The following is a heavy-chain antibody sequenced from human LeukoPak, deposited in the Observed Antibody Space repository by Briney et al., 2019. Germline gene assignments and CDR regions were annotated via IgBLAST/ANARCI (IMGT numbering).Heavy chain of an antibody. Sequence: ASVKVSCKASGYTFTGYYMHWVRQAPGQGLEWMGWINPNSGGTNYAQKFQGWVTMTRDTSISTAYMELSRLRSDDTAVYYCARGASGIAAAGRDAFDIWGQGTMVTVSS. CDR3: ARGASGIAAAGRDAFDI. V-gene: IGHV1-2*04. CDR1: GYTFTGYY. J-gene: IGHJ3*02. D-gene: IGHD6-13*01. CDR2: INPNSGGT.